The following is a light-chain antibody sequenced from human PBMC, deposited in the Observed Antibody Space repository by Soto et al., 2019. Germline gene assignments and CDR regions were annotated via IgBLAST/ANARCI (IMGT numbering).Light chain of an antibody. J-gene: IGLJ3*02. V-gene: IGLV2-14*02. Sequence: QSALTQPASVSGSPGQSITISCTGGSSDVGSYNRVSWYRQHPGKAPQLMIYEVSNWPSGVSNRFSGSKSGNTASLTISGLQAEDEADYFCSSLTTSDTWVIGGGTKVTVL. CDR3: SSLTTSDTWV. CDR1: SSDVGSYNR. CDR2: EVS.